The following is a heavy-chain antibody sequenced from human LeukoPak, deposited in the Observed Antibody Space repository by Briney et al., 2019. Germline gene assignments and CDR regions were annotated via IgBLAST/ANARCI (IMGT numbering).Heavy chain of an antibody. CDR1: GYTFTGYY. CDR3: AAANSISSDCWFDP. J-gene: IGHJ5*02. V-gene: IGHV1-2*02. CDR2: INPNSGGT. Sequence: GASVKVSCKASGYTFTGYYIHWVRQAPGQGLEWMGWINPNSGGTNYAQKFQGRVTMTRDTSISTAYMELSRLRSDDTAVYYCAAANSISSDCWFDPWGQGTLVTVSS. D-gene: IGHD3-3*02.